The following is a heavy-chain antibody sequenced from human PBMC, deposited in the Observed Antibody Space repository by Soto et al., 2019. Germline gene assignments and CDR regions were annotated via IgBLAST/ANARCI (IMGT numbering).Heavy chain of an antibody. CDR2: IYSSGNT. CDR1: GGTISGYY. CDR3: ARGQRFSDWFDP. V-gene: IGHV4-4*07. D-gene: IGHD3-3*01. Sequence: GPGPDGASETLSLTCSVSGGTISGYYWTWIRQPAGKGLEWIGRIYSSGNTKYNPSLQSRVTMSLDTSNNQFSLRLTSVTAADTAVYYCARGQRFSDWFDPWGQGTLVTVSS. J-gene: IGHJ5*02.